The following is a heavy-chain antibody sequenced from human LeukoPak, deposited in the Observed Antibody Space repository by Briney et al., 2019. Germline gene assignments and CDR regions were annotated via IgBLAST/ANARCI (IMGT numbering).Heavy chain of an antibody. CDR1: GGSISSGGYY. CDR2: IYHSGST. J-gene: IGHJ4*02. CDR3: ARVKGGRDYYDSSGYRTNTFDY. Sequence: PSETLSLTCTVSGGSISSGGYYWSWIRQPPGKGLEWIGYIYHSGSTYYNPSLKSRVTISVDTSKNQFSLKLSSVTAADTAVYYCARVKGGRDYYDSSGYRTNTFDYWGQGTLVTVSS. D-gene: IGHD3-22*01. V-gene: IGHV4-30-2*01.